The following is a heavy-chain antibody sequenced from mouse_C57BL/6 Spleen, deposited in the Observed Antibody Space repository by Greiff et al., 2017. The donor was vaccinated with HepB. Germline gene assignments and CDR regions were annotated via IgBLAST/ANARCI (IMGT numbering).Heavy chain of an antibody. J-gene: IGHJ2*01. CDR3: ARRGDYDLYYFDY. V-gene: IGHV5-6*01. CDR2: ISSGGSYT. D-gene: IGHD2-4*01. Sequence: DVHLVESGGDLVKPGGSLKLSCAASGFTFSSYGMSWVRQTPDKRLEWVATISSGGSYTYYPDSVKGRFTISRDNAKNTLYLQMSSLKSEDTAMYYCARRGDYDLYYFDYWGQGTTLTVSS. CDR1: GFTFSSYG.